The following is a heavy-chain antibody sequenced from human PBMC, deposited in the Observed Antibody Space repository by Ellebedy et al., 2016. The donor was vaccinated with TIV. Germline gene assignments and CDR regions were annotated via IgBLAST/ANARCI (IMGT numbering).Heavy chain of an antibody. CDR3: ARGRSSTWYDWFDP. D-gene: IGHD6-13*01. CDR1: GFTFSNYV. J-gene: IGHJ5*02. Sequence: GGSLRLSXAASGFTFSNYVMTWLRQTPGKGLEWVSGITGTGSVTDYADSVKGRFTISRDSSQNILYLQMNSLRADDTALYFCARGRSSTWYDWFDPWGQGTLVTVSS. V-gene: IGHV3-23*01. CDR2: ITGTGSVT.